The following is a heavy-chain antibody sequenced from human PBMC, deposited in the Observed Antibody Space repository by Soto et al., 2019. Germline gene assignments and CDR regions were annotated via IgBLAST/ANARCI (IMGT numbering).Heavy chain of an antibody. CDR3: ARDRGGYSLPYGFDV. Sequence: PSETLSLTCGVTGAAISRGGFHWSWIRQPPGKGLEWIGYIYYSGSTNYNPSLKSRVTISVDTSKNQFSLKLSAVTAAGKAVYYCARDRGGYSLPYGFDVWGQGTTVTVSS. CDR1: GAAISRGGFH. CDR2: IYYSGST. D-gene: IGHD5-18*01. J-gene: IGHJ6*02. V-gene: IGHV4-61*08.